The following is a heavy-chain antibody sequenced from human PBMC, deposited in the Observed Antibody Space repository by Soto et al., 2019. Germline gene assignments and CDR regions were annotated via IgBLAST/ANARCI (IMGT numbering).Heavy chain of an antibody. CDR1: GGSISSYY. V-gene: IGHV4-59*01. D-gene: IGHD3-9*01. CDR3: ARINVLRYFDWSPSFDY. J-gene: IGHJ4*02. CDR2: IYYSGST. Sequence: SETLSLTCTVSGGSISSYYWSWIRQPPGKGLEWIGYIYYSGSTNYNPSLKSQVTISVDTSKNQFSLKLSSVTAADTAVYYCARINVLRYFDWSPSFDYWGQGTLVTVSS.